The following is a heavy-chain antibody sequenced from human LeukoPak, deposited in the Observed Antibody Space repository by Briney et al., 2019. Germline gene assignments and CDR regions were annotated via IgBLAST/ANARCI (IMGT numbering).Heavy chain of an antibody. CDR3: AKSPYYDFWSGYYYMDV. Sequence: GGSLRLSCAASGFTFSSYAMSWLRQAPGNGLEWVSAISGSGGSTYYADSVKGRFTISRDNSKNTLYLQMNSLRAEDTAVYYCAKSPYYDFWSGYYYMDVWGKGTTVTVSS. CDR1: GFTFSSYA. J-gene: IGHJ6*03. V-gene: IGHV3-23*01. D-gene: IGHD3-3*01. CDR2: ISGSGGST.